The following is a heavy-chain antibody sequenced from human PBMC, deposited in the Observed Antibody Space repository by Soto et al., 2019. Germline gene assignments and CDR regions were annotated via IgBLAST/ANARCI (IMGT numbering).Heavy chain of an antibody. CDR3: ARWWLVHPGTGVWAYGMDV. CDR1: GGTFSSYA. J-gene: IGHJ6*02. CDR2: IIPIFGTA. V-gene: IGHV1-69*01. D-gene: IGHD6-19*01. Sequence: QVQLVQSGAEVKKPGSSVKVSCKASGGTFSSYAISWVRQAPGQGLEWMGGIIPIFGTANYAQKFQGRVTITADESTSTAYMELSSLRSEDTAVYYCARWWLVHPGTGVWAYGMDVWGQGTTVTVSS.